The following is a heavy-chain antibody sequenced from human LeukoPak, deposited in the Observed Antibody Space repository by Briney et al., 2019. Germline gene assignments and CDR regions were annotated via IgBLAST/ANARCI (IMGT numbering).Heavy chain of an antibody. J-gene: IGHJ5*02. V-gene: IGHV3-23*01. D-gene: IGHD2-21*02. CDR3: AKGKQTAFLDWFDP. Sequence: GESLKISCAASGFSFNTYSMNWVRQAPGKGLQWVSAISATGGTTYYADSVKGRFTSSRDNSKNVLYLQLSSLRAEDTAIYYCAKGKQTAFLDWFDPWGQGTLVTVSS. CDR2: ISATGGTT. CDR1: GFSFNTYS.